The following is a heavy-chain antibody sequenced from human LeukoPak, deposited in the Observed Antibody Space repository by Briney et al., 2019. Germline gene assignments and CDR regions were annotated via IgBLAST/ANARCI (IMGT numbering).Heavy chain of an antibody. CDR1: GFTFNYYN. J-gene: IGHJ4*02. D-gene: IGHD1-26*01. CDR2: ISSDSKII. V-gene: IGHV3-48*02. CDR3: ARNPAGIGDY. Sequence: GGSLRLSRAASGFTFNYYNMNWVRQAPGKGLEWVSFISSDSKIIYYADSVKGRFTVSRDNAKNSLYLQMNSLTDEDTAVYYCARNPAGIGDYWGQGMLVTVSS.